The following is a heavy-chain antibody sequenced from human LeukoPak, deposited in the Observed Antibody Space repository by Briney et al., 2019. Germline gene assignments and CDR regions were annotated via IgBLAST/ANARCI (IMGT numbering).Heavy chain of an antibody. Sequence: GGSLRLSCAASGFTFSSYGVHWVRQAPGKGLEWVAVISYDGSNKYYADSVKGRFTISRDNSKNTLYLQMNSLRAEDTAVYYCAKDSTAARFGYWGQGTLVTVSS. J-gene: IGHJ4*02. CDR1: GFTFSSYG. D-gene: IGHD6-6*01. V-gene: IGHV3-30*18. CDR3: AKDSTAARFGY. CDR2: ISYDGSNK.